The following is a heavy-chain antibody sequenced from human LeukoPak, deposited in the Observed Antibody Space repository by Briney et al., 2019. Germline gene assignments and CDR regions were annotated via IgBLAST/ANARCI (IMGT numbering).Heavy chain of an antibody. CDR1: GFTFSDYY. D-gene: IGHD1-26*01. J-gene: IGHJ4*02. V-gene: IGHV3-11*01. CDR2: ISSSGSTI. Sequence: SGGSLRLSCAASGFTFSDYYMSWIRQAPGKGLEWVSYISSSGSTIYYADSVKGRLTISRDNAKNSLYLQMNSLRAEDTAVYYCARGYSGSYLLPADYWGQGTLVTVSS. CDR3: ARGYSGSYLLPADY.